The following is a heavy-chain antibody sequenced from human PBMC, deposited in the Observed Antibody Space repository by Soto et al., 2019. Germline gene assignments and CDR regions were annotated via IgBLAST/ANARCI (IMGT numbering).Heavy chain of an antibody. J-gene: IGHJ4*02. CDR2: ISGSGTKT. CDR1: GFSFSSYA. Sequence: EVHLLESGGALVPPGGSLRLSCAASGFSFSSYAMSWVRQAPGKGLDWVSAISGSGTKTHYADSVKGRFTISRDNSKNTLYLQMNSLRAEDTAVYYCAKDHPVIEVVKVFEYWGRGALVTVSS. V-gene: IGHV3-23*01. CDR3: AKDHPVIEVVKVFEY. D-gene: IGHD3-22*01.